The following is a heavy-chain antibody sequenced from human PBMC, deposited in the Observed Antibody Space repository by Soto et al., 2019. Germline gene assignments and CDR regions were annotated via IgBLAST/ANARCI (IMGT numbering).Heavy chain of an antibody. J-gene: IGHJ6*02. CDR3: ARSGTHYEDSSGYYPSFSGMDV. V-gene: IGHV5-51*01. CDR1: GYSFTSYW. CDR2: IYPGDSDT. Sequence: GESLKISCKGSGYSFTSYWIGWVRQMPGKGLEWMGIIYPGDSDTRDSPSFQGQVTISADRSISTAYLQWSSLKVSDTAMYYCARSGTHYEDSSGYYPSFSGMDVWGQGTTVTVSS. D-gene: IGHD3-22*01.